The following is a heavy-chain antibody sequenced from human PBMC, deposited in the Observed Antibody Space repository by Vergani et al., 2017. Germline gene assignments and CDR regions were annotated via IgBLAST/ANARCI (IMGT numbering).Heavy chain of an antibody. Sequence: EVQLVESGGGLVQPGGSLRLSCAASGFTFSSYAMSWVRQAPGKGLEWVSAISGSGGSTYYADSVKGRFTISRDNSKNTLYLQMNSLRAEDTAVYYCAKDQDGINWNFLYYYYGMDVWGQGTTVTVSS. CDR3: AKDQDGINWNFLYYYYGMDV. CDR1: GFTFSSYA. J-gene: IGHJ6*02. D-gene: IGHD1-7*01. V-gene: IGHV3-23*04. CDR2: ISGSGGST.